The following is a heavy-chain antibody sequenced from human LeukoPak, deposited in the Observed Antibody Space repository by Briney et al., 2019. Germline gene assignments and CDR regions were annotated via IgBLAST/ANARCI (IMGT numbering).Heavy chain of an antibody. V-gene: IGHV4-39*01. CDR3: ARRVWGAAMVNY. Sequence: SETLPLTCTVSGGSISSSSYYWGWIRQPPGKGLEWIGSIYYSGSTYYNPSLKSRVTISVDTSKNQFSLKLSSVTAADTAVYYCARRVWGAAMVNYWGQGTLVTVSS. D-gene: IGHD5-18*01. CDR1: GGSISSSSYY. J-gene: IGHJ4*02. CDR2: IYYSGST.